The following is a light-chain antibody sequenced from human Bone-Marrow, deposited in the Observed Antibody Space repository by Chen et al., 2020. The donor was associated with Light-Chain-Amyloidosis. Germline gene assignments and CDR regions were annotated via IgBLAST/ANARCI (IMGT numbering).Light chain of an antibody. CDR3: SSYTSIGKVV. V-gene: IGLV2-14*03. CDR2: DVS. J-gene: IGLJ2*01. CDR1: ASDVGDYNY. Sequence: QSVLTQPASVPGSPGQSNTISCPGTASDVGDYNYVSWYQQYPGKAPKLMISDVSDRPSGVSNRFSGSKSGNTASLTISGLQADDEADYYCSSYTSIGKVVFGGGTTVTVL.